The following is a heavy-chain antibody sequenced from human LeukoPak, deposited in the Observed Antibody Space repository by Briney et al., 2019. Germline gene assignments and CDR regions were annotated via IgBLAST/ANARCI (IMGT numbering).Heavy chain of an antibody. CDR3: ARGQDWNHDY. J-gene: IGHJ4*02. CDR2: ISWDGGST. CDR1: GFTFDDYA. Sequence: GVSLRLSCAASGFTFDDYAMHWVRQAPGKGLEWVSLISWDGGSTYYADSVKGRFTISRDNSKNSLYLQMNSLRAEDTAVYYCARGQDWNHDYWGQGTLATVSA. V-gene: IGHV3-43D*04. D-gene: IGHD1-1*01.